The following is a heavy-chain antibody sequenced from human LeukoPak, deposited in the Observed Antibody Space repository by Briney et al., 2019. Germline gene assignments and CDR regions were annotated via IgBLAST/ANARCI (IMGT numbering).Heavy chain of an antibody. V-gene: IGHV4-39*01. CDR1: GGSISSSSYY. D-gene: IGHD3-10*01. CDR2: IYYSGST. CDR3: ARSVMVRGVILFDP. J-gene: IGHJ5*02. Sequence: SETLSLTCTVSGGSISSSSYYWGWIRQPPGKGLEWIGSIYYSGSTYYNPSLKSRVTISVDTSKNLFSLRLSSVTAADTAVYYCARSVMVRGVILFDPWGQGTLVTVSS.